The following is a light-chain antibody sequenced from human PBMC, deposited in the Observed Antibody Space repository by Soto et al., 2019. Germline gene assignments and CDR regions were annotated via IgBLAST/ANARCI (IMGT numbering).Light chain of an antibody. CDR3: QQSFITPPLT. J-gene: IGKJ4*01. CDR1: QGIRND. V-gene: IGKV1-39*01. CDR2: AAS. Sequence: DIQMTQSPSSLSASVGDRVTITCRASQGIRNDLGWYQQKPGKAPKRLIYAASTLQNGVPSRFSGSGSATDYTLTISGLQPEDFVTYYCQQSFITPPLTFGGGTKVEMK.